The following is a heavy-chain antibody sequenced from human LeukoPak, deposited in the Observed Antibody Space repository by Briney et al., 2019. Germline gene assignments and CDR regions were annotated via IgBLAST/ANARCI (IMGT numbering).Heavy chain of an antibody. CDR3: AKDLEMATINLYFDY. V-gene: IGHV3-23*01. D-gene: IGHD5-24*01. CDR1: GFTFSIYA. Sequence: GGSLRLSCAASGFTFSIYAMRCVRQAPGKGLEWVSAISGSGGSTYYADSVKGRFTISRDNSKNTLYLQMNSWRAEDTAVYYCAKDLEMATINLYFDYWGQGTLVTVSS. J-gene: IGHJ4*02. CDR2: ISGSGGST.